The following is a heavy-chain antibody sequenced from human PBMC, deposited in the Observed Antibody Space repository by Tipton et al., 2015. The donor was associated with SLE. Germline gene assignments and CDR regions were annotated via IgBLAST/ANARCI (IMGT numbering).Heavy chain of an antibody. V-gene: IGHV4-30-4*08. Sequence: TLSLTCTVSGDSISNGDDYWSWIRQPPGKGLEWIGNIYYGGGTYYNPSLESRVTISLDTSKNQFSLKLKSVTAADTAVYYCATGHFDFWGQGRLVTVSS. CDR2: IYYGGGT. J-gene: IGHJ5*01. CDR3: ATGHFDF. D-gene: IGHD1-1*01. CDR1: GDSISNGDDY.